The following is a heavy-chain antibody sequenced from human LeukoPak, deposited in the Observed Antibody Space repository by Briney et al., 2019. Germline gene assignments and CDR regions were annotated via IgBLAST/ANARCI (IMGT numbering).Heavy chain of an antibody. V-gene: IGHV3-7*01. CDR2: IKQDGSEK. CDR3: ARATYDSSGPDAFGI. D-gene: IGHD3-22*01. Sequence: GGSLRLSCAASGFTFSSYWMSWVRRAPGKGLEWVANIKQDGSEKYYVDSVKGRFTISRDNAKNSLYLQMNSLRAEDTAVYYCARATYDSSGPDAFGIWGQGTMVTVSS. J-gene: IGHJ3*02. CDR1: GFTFSSYW.